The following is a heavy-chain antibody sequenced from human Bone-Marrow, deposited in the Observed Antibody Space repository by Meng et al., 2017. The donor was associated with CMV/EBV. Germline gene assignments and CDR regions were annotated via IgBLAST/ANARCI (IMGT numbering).Heavy chain of an antibody. CDR3: AGGDGYNYGY. CDR1: GGSISSYY. D-gene: IGHD5-24*01. CDR2: IYYSGST. J-gene: IGHJ4*02. V-gene: IGHV4-59*01. Sequence: SETLSLTCTVSGGSISSYYWSWIRQPPGKGLEWIGYIYYSGSTNYNPSLKSRVTISVDTSKNQFSLKLSSVTAADTAVYYGAGGDGYNYGYWGQGTLVTVSS.